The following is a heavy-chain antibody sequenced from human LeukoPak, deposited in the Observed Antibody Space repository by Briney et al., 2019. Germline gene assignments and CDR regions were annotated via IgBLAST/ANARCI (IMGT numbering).Heavy chain of an antibody. CDR1: GYSISSGYY. D-gene: IGHD3-3*01. CDR2: IYHSGST. J-gene: IGHJ4*02. CDR3: ARRYYDFWSGYYTFFDY. V-gene: IGHV4-38-2*01. Sequence: PSETLSLTCAVSGYSISSGYYWGWIRQPPGKGLEWIGSIYHSGSTYYNPSLKSRVTISVDTSKNQFSLKLSSVTAADTAVYYCARRYYDFWSGYYTFFDYWGQGTLVTVSP.